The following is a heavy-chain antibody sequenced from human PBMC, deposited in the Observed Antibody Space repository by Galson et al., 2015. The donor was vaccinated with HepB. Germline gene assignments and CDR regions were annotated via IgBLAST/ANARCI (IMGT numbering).Heavy chain of an antibody. J-gene: IGHJ6*02. Sequence: SLRLSCAASGVTFNAYWMTWVRQAPGKGLEWVANINQDGSEKYYVDSVKGRFTISRDNAKNSLYLQMNSLRAEDTAVYYCARDLFLSFGENSYGMDVWGQGTTVTVSS. CDR1: GVTFNAYW. D-gene: IGHD3-10*01. V-gene: IGHV3-7*01. CDR3: ARDLFLSFGENSYGMDV. CDR2: INQDGSEK.